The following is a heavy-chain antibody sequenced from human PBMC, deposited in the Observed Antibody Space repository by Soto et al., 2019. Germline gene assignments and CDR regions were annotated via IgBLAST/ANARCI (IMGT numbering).Heavy chain of an antibody. CDR3: VKVSTFYDILTGYYSTNCFDP. D-gene: IGHD3-9*01. Sequence: PGGSLRLSCSASGFTFSEYSMHWVRQAPGKGLQYVSTISSDGDITYYADSVKGRFTISRDNSKNTLYLQMNSLRPEDTAVYYCVKVSTFYDILTGYYSTNCFDPQGQGPMVTVSS. CDR2: ISSDGDIT. V-gene: IGHV3-64D*06. J-gene: IGHJ5*02. CDR1: GFTFSEYS.